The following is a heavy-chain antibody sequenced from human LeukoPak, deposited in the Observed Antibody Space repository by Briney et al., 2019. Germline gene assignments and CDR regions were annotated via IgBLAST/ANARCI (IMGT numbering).Heavy chain of an antibody. CDR1: GFTFSNYW. V-gene: IGHV3-7*01. CDR2: IKQDGSER. CDR3: ARIGGYYYFDY. J-gene: IGHJ4*02. D-gene: IGHD3-22*01. Sequence: GGSLRLSCAASGFTFSNYWMSWVRQAPGKGLEWVANIKQDGSERYYVDSVKGRFTISRDNAKNSLYLQMNSLRAEDTAVYYCARIGGYYYFDYWGQGALVTVSS.